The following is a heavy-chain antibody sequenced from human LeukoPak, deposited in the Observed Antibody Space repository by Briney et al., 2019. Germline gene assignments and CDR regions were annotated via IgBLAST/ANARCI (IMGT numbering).Heavy chain of an antibody. J-gene: IGHJ3*02. CDR3: ARDSDYDFWSALRLNAFDI. CDR1: GYTFTSYY. CDR2: INPTGGST. Sequence: ASVTVSCKASGYTFTSYYMHWVRQAPGQGLEWMGIINPTGGSTSYAQKLQGRVTMTTDTSTSTAYMELRSLRSDDTAVYYCARDSDYDFWSALRLNAFDIWGQGTMVTVSS. D-gene: IGHD3-3*01. V-gene: IGHV1-46*01.